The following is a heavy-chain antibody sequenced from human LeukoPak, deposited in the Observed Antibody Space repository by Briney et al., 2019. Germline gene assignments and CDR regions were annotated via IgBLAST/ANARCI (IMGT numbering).Heavy chain of an antibody. CDR2: ISYDGSNK. J-gene: IGHJ4*02. CDR3: AKSSPPRGGLGELSGPDY. D-gene: IGHD3-16*02. Sequence: PGGSLRLSCAASGFTFSNYGMHWVRQAPGKGLEWAAVISYDGSNKYYADSVKGRFTISRDNSKNTLFLQMNSLRAEDTAVYYCAKSSPPRGGLGELSGPDYWGQGTQVTVSS. V-gene: IGHV3-30*18. CDR1: GFTFSNYG.